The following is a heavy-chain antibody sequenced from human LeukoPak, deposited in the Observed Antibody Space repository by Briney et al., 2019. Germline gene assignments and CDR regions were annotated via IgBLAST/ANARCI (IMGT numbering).Heavy chain of an antibody. D-gene: IGHD3-10*01. CDR3: ASTLMVRGVIITGAFDY. V-gene: IGHV4-59*01. J-gene: IGHJ4*02. CDR1: GGSISSYY. Sequence: SGTLSLTCTVSGGSISSYYWSWIRQPPGKGLEWIGYIYYSGSTNYNPSLKSRVTISVDTSKNQFSLKLSSVTAADTAVYYCASTLMVRGVIITGAFDYWGQGTLVTVSS. CDR2: IYYSGST.